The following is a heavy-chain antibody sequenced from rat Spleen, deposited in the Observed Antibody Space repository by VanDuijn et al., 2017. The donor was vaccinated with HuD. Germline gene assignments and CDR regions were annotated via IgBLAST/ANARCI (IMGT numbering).Heavy chain of an antibody. V-gene: IGHV5S10*01. CDR3: ATHYYDGSPFDY. J-gene: IGHJ2*01. D-gene: IGHD1-12*02. CDR1: GFTFSDYN. CDR2: IIYDGSRT. Sequence: EVQLVESGGGLVQPGRSLKLSCAASGFTFSDYNMAWVRQAPKKGLEWVATIIYDGSRTYYRDSVKGRFTISRDNAKSTLYLQMDSLRSEDTATYYCATHYYDGSPFDYWGQGVMVTVSA.